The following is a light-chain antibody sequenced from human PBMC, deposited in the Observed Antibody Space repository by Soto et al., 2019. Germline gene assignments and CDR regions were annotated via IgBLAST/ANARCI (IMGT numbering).Light chain of an antibody. V-gene: IGLV1-44*01. CDR2: SNN. J-gene: IGLJ3*02. CDR3: ATWYDSPNGWV. CDR1: SSNVGSNS. Sequence: QSVLTQPPSVSDTPGQRVTISCSGSSSNVGSNSVQWYQQFPGTAPKLLIYSNNKRPSGVPDRFSGSKSGTSASLAISGLQSDDEADYYCATWYDSPNGWVFGGGTKLTVL.